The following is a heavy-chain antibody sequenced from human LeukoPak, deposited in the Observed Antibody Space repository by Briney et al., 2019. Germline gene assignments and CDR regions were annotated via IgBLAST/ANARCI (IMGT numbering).Heavy chain of an antibody. CDR2: ISGSGGST. J-gene: IGHJ4*02. D-gene: IGHD6-19*01. CDR3: AKEGIAVAVAY. V-gene: IGHV3-23*01. CDR1: GFTVSSSY. Sequence: GGSLRLSCAASGFTVSSSYMSWVRQAPGKGLEWVSAISGSGGSTYYADSVKGRFTISRDNSKNTLYLQMNSLRAEDTAVYYCAKEGIAVAVAYWGQGTLVTVSS.